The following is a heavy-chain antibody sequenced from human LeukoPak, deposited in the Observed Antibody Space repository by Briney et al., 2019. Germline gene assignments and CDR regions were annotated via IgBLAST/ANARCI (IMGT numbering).Heavy chain of an antibody. Sequence: GGSLRLSCAASGFTFSSNWMHWVRQAPGKGLVWVSRINEDGSTTNYADSVKGRSTIFRDNAKNTLYLQMSSLRAEDTAVYYCVRDLGGRSGHWGQGTLVTVSS. J-gene: IGHJ4*02. CDR1: GFTFSSNW. V-gene: IGHV3-74*01. CDR2: INEDGSTT. CDR3: VRDLGGRSGH. D-gene: IGHD1-26*01.